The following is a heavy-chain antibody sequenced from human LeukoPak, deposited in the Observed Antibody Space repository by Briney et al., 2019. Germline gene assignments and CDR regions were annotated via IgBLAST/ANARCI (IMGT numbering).Heavy chain of an antibody. CDR3: ARGWYSSGWYTLDS. CDR1: GDSFSRYY. J-gene: IGHJ4*02. D-gene: IGHD6-19*01. Sequence: SETLSLTCNVSGDSFSRYYWNWIRQPPGKRLEWIGCTYNSGTIKYNPSLRSRAAISIDTSKDQFSPQLSSVTAADTAVYYCARGWYSSGWYTLDSWGQGALVTVSS. CDR2: TYNSGTI. V-gene: IGHV4-59*01.